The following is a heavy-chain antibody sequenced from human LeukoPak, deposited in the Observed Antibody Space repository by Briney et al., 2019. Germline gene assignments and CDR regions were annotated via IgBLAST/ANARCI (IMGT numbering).Heavy chain of an antibody. CDR3: AKVTGRYSSSWYPRGAFDI. D-gene: IGHD6-13*01. Sequence: GGSLRLSCAASGFTFSSYGMHWVRQAPGKGLEWVAVISYDGSNKYYADSVKGRFTISRDNSKITLYLQMNSLRAEDTAVYYCAKVTGRYSSSWYPRGAFDIWGQGTMVTVSS. J-gene: IGHJ3*02. CDR1: GFTFSSYG. V-gene: IGHV3-30*18. CDR2: ISYDGSNK.